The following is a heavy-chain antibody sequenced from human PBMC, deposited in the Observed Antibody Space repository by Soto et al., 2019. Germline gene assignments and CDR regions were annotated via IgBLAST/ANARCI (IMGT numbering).Heavy chain of an antibody. CDR1: GFTFSNAW. J-gene: IGHJ5*02. V-gene: IGHV3-15*01. D-gene: IGHD6-19*01. CDR2: IKSKTDGGTT. Sequence: EVQLVESGGGLVKPGGSLRLSCAASGFTFSNAWMSWVRQAPGKGLEWVGRIKSKTDGGTTDYAAPVKGRFTISRDDSKNTLYLQMNSLKTEDTAVYYCTAQYSSGWYFNWFDPWGQGTLVTVSS. CDR3: TAQYSSGWYFNWFDP.